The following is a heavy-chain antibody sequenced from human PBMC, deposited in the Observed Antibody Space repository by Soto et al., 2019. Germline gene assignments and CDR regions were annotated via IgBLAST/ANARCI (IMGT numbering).Heavy chain of an antibody. CDR1: GFTFSSYG. V-gene: IGHV3-30*18. J-gene: IGHJ1*01. D-gene: IGHD2-15*01. CDR3: AKDGVVAATLIALPTPQH. Sequence: GGSLRLSCAASGFTFSSYGMHWVRQAPGKGLEWVAVISYDGSNKYYADSVKGRFTISRDNSKNTLYLQMNSLRAEDTAVYYCAKDGVVAATLIALPTPQHWGQGTLVTVSS. CDR2: ISYDGSNK.